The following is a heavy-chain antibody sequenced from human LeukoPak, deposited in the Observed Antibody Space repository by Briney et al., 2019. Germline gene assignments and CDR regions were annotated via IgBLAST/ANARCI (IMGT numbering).Heavy chain of an antibody. CDR3: VRDLRTPYYYYGMDV. CDR1: GFTVSSNY. J-gene: IGHJ6*02. Sequence: GGSLRLSCAASGFTVSSNYMSWVRQAPGKGLEWVSVIYSGGSTYYADSVKGRFTISRDNAKNSLYLQMNSLRAEDTAVYYCVRDLRTPYYYYGMDVWGQGTTVTVSS. CDR2: IYSGGST. V-gene: IGHV3-53*01.